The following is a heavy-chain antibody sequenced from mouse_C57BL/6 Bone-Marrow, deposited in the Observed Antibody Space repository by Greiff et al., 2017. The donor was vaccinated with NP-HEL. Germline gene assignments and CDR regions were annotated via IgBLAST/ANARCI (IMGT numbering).Heavy chain of an antibody. Sequence: QVQLKESGAELVRPGASVKLSCKASGYTFTDYYINWVKQRPGQGLEWIARIYPGSGNTYYNEKFKGKATLTAEKSSSTAYMQLSSLTSEDSAVYFCARGDVGFAYWGQGTLVTVSA. CDR3: ARGDVGFAY. V-gene: IGHV1-76*01. J-gene: IGHJ3*01. CDR1: GYTFTDYY. D-gene: IGHD3-3*01. CDR2: IYPGSGNT.